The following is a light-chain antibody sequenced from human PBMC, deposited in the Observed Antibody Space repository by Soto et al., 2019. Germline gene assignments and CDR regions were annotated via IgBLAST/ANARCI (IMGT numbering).Light chain of an antibody. CDR1: QGISSY. CDR3: QHLNSYPFT. V-gene: IGKV1-9*01. J-gene: IGKJ3*01. CDR2: AAS. Sequence: DIQLTQSPSFLSASVGDRVTITCRASQGISSYLAWYQQKPGKAPKLLIYAASTLQSGVPSRFSGSGSGTEFTLTSSGLQPEDCATYYCQHLNSYPFTFGPGTKVDIK.